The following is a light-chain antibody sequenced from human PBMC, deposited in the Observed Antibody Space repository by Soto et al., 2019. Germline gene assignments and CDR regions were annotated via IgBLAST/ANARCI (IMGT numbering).Light chain of an antibody. V-gene: IGLV2-11*01. CDR3: CSFTAAHNYI. CDR1: SFDIGDSDF. Sequence: QSALTQPRSVSGSPGQSVTISCTGTSFDIGDSDFVSWYQQHPAKAPNLLIYVVTQRPSGVPDRFSGSTSGNSASLTISGLQTADEADYYCCSFTAAHNYIFGAGTKLTVL. CDR2: VVT. J-gene: IGLJ2*01.